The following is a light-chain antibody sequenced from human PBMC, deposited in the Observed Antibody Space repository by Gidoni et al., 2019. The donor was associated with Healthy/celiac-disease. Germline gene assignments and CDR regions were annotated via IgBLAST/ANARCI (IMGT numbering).Light chain of an antibody. V-gene: IGKV4-1*01. CDR1: QSVVFSSNNKNY. CDR3: QQYYSTPFT. J-gene: IGKJ3*01. Sequence: DIVMTQSPDSLAVSLVEGATINCKSSQSVVFSSNNKNYIAWYQQKPGQPPKLLIYWASTRESGVPDRFSGSGSGTDFTLTISSLQAEDVAVYYCQQYYSTPFTFGPGTKVDIK. CDR2: WAS.